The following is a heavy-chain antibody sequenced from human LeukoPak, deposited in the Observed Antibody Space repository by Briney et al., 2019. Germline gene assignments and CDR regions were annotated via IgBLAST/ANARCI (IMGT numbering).Heavy chain of an antibody. Sequence: PGGSLRLSCAASGFTVSSNYMSWVSQTPGKGLEWVSVIYSGGSTYYADSVKGRFTISRDNSKNTLYLQMNSLRAEDTAVYYCARVSSYGSRYYYYGMDVWGKGTTVTVSS. CDR1: GFTVSSNY. V-gene: IGHV3-53*01. J-gene: IGHJ6*04. D-gene: IGHD5-18*01. CDR3: ARVSSYGSRYYYYGMDV. CDR2: IYSGGST.